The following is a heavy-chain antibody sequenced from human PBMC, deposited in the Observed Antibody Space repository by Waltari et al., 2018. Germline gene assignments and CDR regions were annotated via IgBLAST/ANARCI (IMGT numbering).Heavy chain of an antibody. CDR3: ARQQLVPLWYFDL. CDR2: IYYSGST. V-gene: IGHV4-59*01. CDR1: GGSTSSYY. D-gene: IGHD6-13*01. J-gene: IGHJ2*01. Sequence: QVQLQESGPGLVKPSETLSLTCTVSGGSTSSYYWSWIRQPPGKGLEWIGYIYYSGSTNYNPSLKSRITISVDTSKNQFSLKLSSVTAADTAVYYCARQQLVPLWYFDLWGRGTLVTVSS.